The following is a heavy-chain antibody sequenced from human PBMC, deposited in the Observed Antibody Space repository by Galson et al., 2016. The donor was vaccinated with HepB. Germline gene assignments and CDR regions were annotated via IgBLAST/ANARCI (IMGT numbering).Heavy chain of an antibody. CDR3: VGGIGWLPDY. CDR2: IEQDGSAI. Sequence: SLRLSCAGSGITLSAYWMNWVRQAPGKGLEWVANIEQDGSAINYADSVKGRFTISRDNAKNSVFLQMNSLRGEDTAVYYCVGGIGWLPDYWGQGTLVTVSS. D-gene: IGHD6-19*01. J-gene: IGHJ4*02. CDR1: GITLSAYW. V-gene: IGHV3-7*02.